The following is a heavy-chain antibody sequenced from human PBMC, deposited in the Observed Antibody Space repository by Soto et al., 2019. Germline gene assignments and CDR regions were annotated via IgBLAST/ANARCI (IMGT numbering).Heavy chain of an antibody. CDR2: INDRGSI. CDR1: GGSFSGYY. V-gene: IGHV4-34*01. J-gene: IGHJ2*01. D-gene: IGHD3-9*01. Sequence: QLQLQQWGAGPLRPLETLSLTCGVSGGSFSGYYWAWIRQPLAKGLEWIGEINDRGSINYNPSLKSGVITSVDTSKNHYSLNLRSVTAADTAVYYCARESHDILTGPPWVWYFDLWGRGTLVTVSS. CDR3: ARESHDILTGPPWVWYFDL.